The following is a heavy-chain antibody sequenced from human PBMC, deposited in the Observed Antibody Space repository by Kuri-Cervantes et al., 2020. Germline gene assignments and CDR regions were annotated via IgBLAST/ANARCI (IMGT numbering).Heavy chain of an antibody. J-gene: IGHJ4*02. Sequence: LRLSCTVSGGSISSGDYYWSWIRQPPGKGLEWIGYIYYSGSTYCNPSLKSRVTISVDTSKNQFSLKLSSVTAADTAVYYCARGNSFDYWGQGTLVTVSS. CDR1: GGSISSGDYY. CDR2: IYYSGST. CDR3: ARGNSFDY. V-gene: IGHV4-30-4*01.